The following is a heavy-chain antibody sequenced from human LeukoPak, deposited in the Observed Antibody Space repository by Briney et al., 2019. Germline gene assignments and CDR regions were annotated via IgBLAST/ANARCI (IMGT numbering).Heavy chain of an antibody. J-gene: IGHJ4*02. CDR1: GGSISSSTYF. CDR2: IYYSGST. V-gene: IGHV4-39*02. CDR3: ARLVGIAAHHFDY. Sequence: SETLSLTCTVSGGSISSSTYFWGWIRQPPGKGLEWIATIYYSGSTYYNPSLKSRVAISVDTSKNHFSLKLSSVTAADTAVYYCARLVGIAAHHFDYWGQGTLVTVSS. D-gene: IGHD6-25*01.